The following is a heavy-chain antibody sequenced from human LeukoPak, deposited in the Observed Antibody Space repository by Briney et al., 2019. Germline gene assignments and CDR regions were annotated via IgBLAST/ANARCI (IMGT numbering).Heavy chain of an antibody. CDR1: GFTFSSYD. D-gene: IGHD6-19*01. CDR3: ATFSSDYVDY. CDR2: IWYDGSNT. Sequence: GGSLRLSCAASGFTFSSYDMHWVRQAPGKGLEWVAVIWYDGSNTYYADSVKGRFTISRDNSRNTLYLQMNSLRAADTAVYYCATFSSDYVDYWGQGTLVTVSS. J-gene: IGHJ4*02. V-gene: IGHV3-33*01.